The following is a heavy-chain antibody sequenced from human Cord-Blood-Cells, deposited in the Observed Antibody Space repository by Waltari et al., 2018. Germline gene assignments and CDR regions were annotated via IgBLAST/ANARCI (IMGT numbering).Heavy chain of an antibody. CDR2: INHSGST. CDR3: ASRRRAFDI. Sequence: QVQLQQWGAGLLKPPETLSLTCAVYGGSFSAYSWSWIRQPPGKGLEWIGEINHSGSTNYNPSLKSRVTISVDTSKNQFSLKLGSVTAADTAVYYCASRRRAFDIWGQGTMVTVSS. D-gene: IGHD1-1*01. J-gene: IGHJ3*02. V-gene: IGHV4-34*01. CDR1: GGSFSAYS.